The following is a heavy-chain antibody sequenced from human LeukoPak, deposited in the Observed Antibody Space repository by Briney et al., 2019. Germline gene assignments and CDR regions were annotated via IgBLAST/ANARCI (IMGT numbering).Heavy chain of an antibody. Sequence: GGSLRLSCAASGFTFSSYAMHWVRQAPGQRLEWMGWINAGNGNTKYSQNFQGRVTITRDTSASTAYMELSSLRSEDTAVYYCAREFLWFGELPAFDYWGQGALVTVSS. CDR3: AREFLWFGELPAFDY. V-gene: IGHV1-3*01. CDR1: GFTFSSYA. J-gene: IGHJ4*02. CDR2: INAGNGNT. D-gene: IGHD3-10*01.